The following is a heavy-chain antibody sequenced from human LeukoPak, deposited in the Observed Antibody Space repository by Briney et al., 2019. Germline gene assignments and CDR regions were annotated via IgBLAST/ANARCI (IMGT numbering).Heavy chain of an antibody. CDR3: ARVGYCGGDCYSVYYYYYMDV. Sequence: SETLSLTCAVSGGSISSSNWWSWVRQPPGKGLEWIGEIYHSGSTNYNPSLKSRVTISVDKSKNQFSLKLSSVTAADTAVYYCARVGYCGGDCYSVYYYYYMDVWGKGTTVTVSS. V-gene: IGHV4-4*02. CDR2: IYHSGST. J-gene: IGHJ6*03. D-gene: IGHD2-21*02. CDR1: GGSISSSNW.